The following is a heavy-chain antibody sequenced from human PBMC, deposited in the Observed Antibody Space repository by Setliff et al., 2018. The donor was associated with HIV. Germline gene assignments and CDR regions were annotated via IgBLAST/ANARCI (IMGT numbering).Heavy chain of an antibody. CDR1: GFTFSNFA. V-gene: IGHV3-23*01. CDR3: AKVFAYGIDGFDI. J-gene: IGHJ3*02. D-gene: IGHD4-17*01. Sequence: GGSLRLSCTASGFTFSNFAITWVRQAPGKGLEWVSAIGGSGFGTYYADSVKGRFTISRDNSKNTLYLQMSSLRDEDTAVYYCAKVFAYGIDGFDIWGQGTLVTVSS. CDR2: IGGSGFGT.